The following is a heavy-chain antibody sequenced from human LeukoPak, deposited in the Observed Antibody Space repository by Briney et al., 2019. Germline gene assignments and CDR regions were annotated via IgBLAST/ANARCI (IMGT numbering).Heavy chain of an antibody. CDR3: ARRPTAKYSSSPRVYYYYMDV. D-gene: IGHD6-6*01. CDR2: INHSGST. Sequence: SSETLSLTCAVYGGSFSGYYWSWIRQPPGKGLEWIGEINHSGSTNYSPSLKSRVTISVDTSKNQFSLKLSSVTAADTAVYYCARRPTAKYSSSPRVYYYYMDVWGKGTTVTVSS. V-gene: IGHV4-34*01. J-gene: IGHJ6*03. CDR1: GGSFSGYY.